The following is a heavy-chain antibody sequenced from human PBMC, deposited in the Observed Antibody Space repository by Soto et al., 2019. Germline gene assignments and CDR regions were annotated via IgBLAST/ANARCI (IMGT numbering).Heavy chain of an antibody. J-gene: IGHJ4*02. CDR1: GDSASRNSAP. CDR2: TYYRSKWYN. V-gene: IGHV6-1*01. CDR3: ARDRDIVATTFDY. D-gene: IGHD5-12*01. Sequence: PSQTLSLTCAISGDSASRNSAPWTWISQPPSRGLEWLGRTYYRSKWYNDYAVSVKSRITINPDTSKNQFSLQLNSVTPEDTAVYYCARDRDIVATTFDYWGQGTLVTVSS.